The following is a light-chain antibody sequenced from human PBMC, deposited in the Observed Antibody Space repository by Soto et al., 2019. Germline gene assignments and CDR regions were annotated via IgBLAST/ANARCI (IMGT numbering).Light chain of an antibody. Sequence: DIVMTQSPDSLAVSLGERATINCKSSQSVLYSSNNKNFLAWYQQKPGQPPKLLIYWASTRESGFPDRFSGSGSGTDFTLTISSLQAEDVAVYYCQQYYSPPPTFGQGTELEIK. V-gene: IGKV4-1*01. CDR1: QSVLYSSNNKNF. CDR2: WAS. J-gene: IGKJ2*01. CDR3: QQYYSPPPT.